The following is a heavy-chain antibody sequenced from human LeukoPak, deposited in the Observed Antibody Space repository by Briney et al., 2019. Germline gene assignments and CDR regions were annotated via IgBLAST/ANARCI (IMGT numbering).Heavy chain of an antibody. CDR1: GFTFSSYS. CDR2: ISSSSSYI. J-gene: IGHJ4*02. Sequence: GGSLRLSCAASGFTFSSYSMNWVRQAPGKGLEWVSSISSSSSYIYYADSVKGRFTISRDNAKNSLYLQMNSLRAEDTAVYYCARAPPSVVAAIRNWGQGTLVTVSS. V-gene: IGHV3-21*01. CDR3: ARAPPSVVAAIRN. D-gene: IGHD2-15*01.